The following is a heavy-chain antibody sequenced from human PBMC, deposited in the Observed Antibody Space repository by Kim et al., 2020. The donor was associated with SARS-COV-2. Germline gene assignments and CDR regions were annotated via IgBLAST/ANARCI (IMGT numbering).Heavy chain of an antibody. CDR3: AREPRITIFGVVTPYGMDV. CDR1: RYTFTSYG. V-gene: IGHV1-18*01. CDR2: ISAYNGNT. D-gene: IGHD3-3*01. J-gene: IGHJ6*02. Sequence: ASVKVSCKASRYTFTSYGISWVRQAPGQGLEWMGWISAYNGNTNYAQKLQGRVTKTTDTSTSTAYMELRSLRSDDTAVYYCAREPRITIFGVVTPYGMDVWGQGTTVTVSS.